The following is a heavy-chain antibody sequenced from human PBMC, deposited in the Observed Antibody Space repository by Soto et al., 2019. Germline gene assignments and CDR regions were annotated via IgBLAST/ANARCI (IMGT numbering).Heavy chain of an antibody. J-gene: IGHJ4*02. CDR1: GFSLSTSVVG. CDR2: IYWDDDN. D-gene: IGHD6-6*01. CDR3: AVLIEFRSSSFFDY. V-gene: IGHV2-5*02. Sequence: GPTRVNPTQTLTLTCTFSGFSLSTSVVGVGWIRQPPGKALEWLALIYWDDDNRYSPSLQSRLTITKGTSKNQVVLTMTNMDPVDTATYYCAVLIEFRSSSFFDYWGQGTLVTVSS.